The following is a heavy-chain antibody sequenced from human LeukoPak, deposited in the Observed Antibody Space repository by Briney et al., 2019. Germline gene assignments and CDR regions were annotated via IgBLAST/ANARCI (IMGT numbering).Heavy chain of an antibody. V-gene: IGHV4-39*01. CDR2: IYYSGST. Sequence: PSETLSLTCTVSGGSISSSYYWGWIRQPPGKGLEWIGSIYYSGSTYYNPSLKSRVTISVDTSKNQFSLKLSSVTAADTAVYYCARLGRIWGQGTLVTVSS. D-gene: IGHD2/OR15-2a*01. CDR3: ARLGRI. CDR1: GGSISSSYY. J-gene: IGHJ4*02.